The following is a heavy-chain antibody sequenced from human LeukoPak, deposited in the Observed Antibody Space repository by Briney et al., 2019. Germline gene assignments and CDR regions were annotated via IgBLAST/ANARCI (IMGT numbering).Heavy chain of an antibody. CDR3: ARGGTYSSSWYVDY. Sequence: PGGALRLSCAASGFTFSSYWMSWVRQAPGKGLEWVANIKQDGSEKYYVDSVKGRFTISRDNAKNSLYLQMNSLRAEDTAVYYCARGGTYSSSWYVDYWGQGTLVTVSS. D-gene: IGHD6-13*01. V-gene: IGHV3-7*01. CDR1: GFTFSSYW. CDR2: IKQDGSEK. J-gene: IGHJ4*02.